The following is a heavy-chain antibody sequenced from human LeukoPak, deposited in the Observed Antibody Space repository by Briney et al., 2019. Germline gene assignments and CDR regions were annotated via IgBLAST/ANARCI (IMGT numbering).Heavy chain of an antibody. J-gene: IGHJ4*02. CDR2: ISSSGSTI. D-gene: IGHD6-13*01. Sequence: GGALRLSCAASGLTFSHHNMNWVRQVPGKGLESISYISSSGSTIYYADSVKGRFTISRDNAKNTLYLQMNSLRAEDTAVYYCVSSSKPWGQGTLVTVSS. V-gene: IGHV3-48*04. CDR1: GLTFSHHN. CDR3: VSSSKP.